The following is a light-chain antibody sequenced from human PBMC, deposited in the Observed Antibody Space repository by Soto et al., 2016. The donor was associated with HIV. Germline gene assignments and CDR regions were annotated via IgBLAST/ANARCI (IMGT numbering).Light chain of an antibody. V-gene: IGKV1-5*03. Sequence: DIQMTQSPSTLSASVGDRVTITCRASRSLSDWLAWYQQKPGKAPKLLIYKASELASGVPSRFSGSGSGTEFSLTISSLQPEDFATYHCQQYYSYPYTFGQGTKLEIK. CDR3: QQYYSYPYT. CDR2: KAS. CDR1: RSLSDW. J-gene: IGKJ2*01.